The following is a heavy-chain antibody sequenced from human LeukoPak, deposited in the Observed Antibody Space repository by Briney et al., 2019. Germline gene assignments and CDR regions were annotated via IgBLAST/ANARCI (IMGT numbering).Heavy chain of an antibody. CDR3: ATSLGPLTEY. Sequence: GGSLRLSCAASGFAFSSNWMHWVRQTPGKGLVWVSRINSGGSGTSYADSVEVRLTISRDNAKNTLYLQMNSLRAEDTAVYYCATSLGPLTEYSGQGTLVTVSS. J-gene: IGHJ4*02. CDR2: INSGGSGT. V-gene: IGHV3-74*01. D-gene: IGHD7-27*01. CDR1: GFAFSSNW.